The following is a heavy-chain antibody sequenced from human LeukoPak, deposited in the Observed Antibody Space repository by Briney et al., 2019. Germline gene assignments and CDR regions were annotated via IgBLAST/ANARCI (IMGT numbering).Heavy chain of an antibody. CDR3: ARHGSGRYYPAEGRVDY. V-gene: IGHV1-46*03. D-gene: IGHD3-10*01. J-gene: IGHJ4*02. CDR2: INPSVGGT. CDR1: GCGFTSYY. Sequence: ASVKVSCKAFGCGFTSYYTHWVRQAPGQGLEWMGIINPSVGGTTYARKFQGRVTMTRDASTSTVYMELSSLRSEDTAVYYCARHGSGRYYPAEGRVDYWGQGTLVTVSS.